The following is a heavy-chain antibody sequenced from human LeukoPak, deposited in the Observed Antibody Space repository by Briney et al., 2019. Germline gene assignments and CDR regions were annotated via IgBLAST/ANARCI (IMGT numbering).Heavy chain of an antibody. D-gene: IGHD6-13*01. J-gene: IGHJ4*02. V-gene: IGHV4-39*07. CDR3: ARGGMRRHFDY. Sequence: SETLSLTCTVSGGSISGSHYYWGWVRQPPGKGLEWIGTIYESGTTYYNPPLKSRVSISVDTSKNQFSLKLSSVTAADTAVYYCARGGMRRHFDYWGQGTLVTVSS. CDR2: IYESGTT. CDR1: GGSISGSHYY.